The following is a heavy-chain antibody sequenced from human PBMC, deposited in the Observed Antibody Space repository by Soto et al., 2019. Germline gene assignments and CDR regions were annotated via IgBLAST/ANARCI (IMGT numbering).Heavy chain of an antibody. CDR2: ISSSGSTI. CDR3: ARASRRAARAFDI. CDR1: GFTFSSYE. Sequence: GGSLRLSCAASGFTFSSYEMNWVRQAPGKGLEWVSYISSSGSTIYYADSVKGRFTISRDNAKNSLYLQMNSLRAEYTGVYYCARASRRAARAFDIWGQGTMVTVSS. V-gene: IGHV3-48*03. D-gene: IGHD6-6*01. J-gene: IGHJ3*02.